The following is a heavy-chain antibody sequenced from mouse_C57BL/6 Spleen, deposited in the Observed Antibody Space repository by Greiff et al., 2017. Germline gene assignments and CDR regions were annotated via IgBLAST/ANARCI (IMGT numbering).Heavy chain of an antibody. CDR1: GFSINSDCY. V-gene: IGHV3-3*01. D-gene: IGHD1-1*01. CDR3: ARGGDYGSSYGAMDY. J-gene: IGHJ4*01. Sequence: VQLQQSGPSLVRPSQTLSLTCTVTGFSINSDCYWIWIRQFPGNKLEYIGYTFYSGITYYNPSLESRTYITRDTSKNQFSLKLSSVTTEDTATYYCARGGDYGSSYGAMDYWGQGTSVTVSS. CDR2: TFYSGIT.